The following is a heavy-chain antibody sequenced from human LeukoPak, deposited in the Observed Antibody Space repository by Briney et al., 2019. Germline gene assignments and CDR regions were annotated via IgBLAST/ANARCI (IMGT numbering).Heavy chain of an antibody. CDR1: GFTFSTFS. CDR2: ISGRSNYI. CDR3: ARVTPCSGGSCSVRMDV. J-gene: IGHJ6*04. D-gene: IGHD2-15*01. Sequence: GGSLRLSCAASGFTFSTFSMNWVRQAPGKGLEWVSSISGRSNYIFYADSVKGRFTISRDNAKNSLYLQMNSLRAEDTAVYYCARVTPCSGGSCSVRMDVWGKGTTVTVSS. V-gene: IGHV3-21*01.